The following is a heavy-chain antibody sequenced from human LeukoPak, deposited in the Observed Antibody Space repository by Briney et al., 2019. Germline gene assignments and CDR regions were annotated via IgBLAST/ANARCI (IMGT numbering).Heavy chain of an antibody. Sequence: GRSLRLSCAASGFTFSTYGMHWVRQAPGKGLEWVAIISYDGSNKYYADSVKGRFTISRDNSKNTLYLQMNSLRAEDTAVYYCAKDAGYGGDGYYYGMDVWGQGTTATVPS. J-gene: IGHJ6*02. CDR1: GFTFSTYG. CDR3: AKDAGYGGDGYYYGMDV. CDR2: ISYDGSNK. V-gene: IGHV3-30*18. D-gene: IGHD4-23*01.